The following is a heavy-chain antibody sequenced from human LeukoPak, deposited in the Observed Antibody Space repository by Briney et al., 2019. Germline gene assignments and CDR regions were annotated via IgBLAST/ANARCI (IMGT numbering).Heavy chain of an antibody. V-gene: IGHV3-48*01. CDR3: ATDTGTYGEYAFGFGY. J-gene: IGHJ3*01. Sequence: PGGSLRLSCADSGFAFISYNMNWVRQAPGKGLQWISYISRSSSTIYYADSVKGRFTISRDNVKNSLYLHMSSLRAEDTAVYYCATDTGTYGEYAFGFGYWGQGTMVTVSS. CDR1: GFAFISYN. D-gene: IGHD2-8*01. CDR2: ISRSSSTI.